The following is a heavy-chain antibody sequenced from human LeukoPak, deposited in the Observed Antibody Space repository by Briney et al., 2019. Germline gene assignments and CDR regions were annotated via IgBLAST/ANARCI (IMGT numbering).Heavy chain of an antibody. CDR3: VRGNLGGFDP. CDR1: GFIFGSYS. V-gene: IGHV3-48*01. J-gene: IGHJ5*02. Sequence: GGSLRLSCVASGFIFGSYSMNWVRQAPGKGLEWIAYITSDESTKSYADSVKGRFTISRDNDKNSLYLHMNSLRAEDTALYYCVRGNLGGFDPWGQRIRVTVSS. D-gene: IGHD1-26*01. CDR2: ITSDESTK.